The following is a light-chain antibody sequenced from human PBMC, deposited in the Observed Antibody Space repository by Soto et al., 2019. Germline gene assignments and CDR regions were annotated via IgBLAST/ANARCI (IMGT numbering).Light chain of an antibody. CDR3: QSCDSSLTGFYV. V-gene: IGLV1-40*01. J-gene: IGLJ1*01. CDR1: SSNIGAGYD. Sequence: QSVLTQPPSVSGAPGQRVTISCTGSSSNIGAGYDVHWYQQLPGTAPKLLIYGNINRPSGVPDRFSGSKSGTSASLAITGLQAEDEADYYCQSCDSSLTGFYVFGTGTKVTVL. CDR2: GNI.